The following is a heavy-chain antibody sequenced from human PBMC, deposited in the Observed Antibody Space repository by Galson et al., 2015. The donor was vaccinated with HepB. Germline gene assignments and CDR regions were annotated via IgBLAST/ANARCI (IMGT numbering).Heavy chain of an antibody. CDR1: GASISTYY. CDR3: ARDQTWSGGYSDCFFDY. CDR2: IYKNGDT. V-gene: IGHV4-4*07. D-gene: IGHD1-26*01. Sequence: ETLSLTCTVSGASISTYYWTWIRQSAGKGLEWIGRIYKNGDTNYNPSLKSRVTMSVDTSNNQFSLKLTSVTAADTAVYYCARDQTWSGGYSDCFFDYWGQGTLVTASS. J-gene: IGHJ4*02.